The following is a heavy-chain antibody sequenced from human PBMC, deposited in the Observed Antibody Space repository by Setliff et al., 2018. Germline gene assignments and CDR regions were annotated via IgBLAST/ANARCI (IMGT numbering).Heavy chain of an antibody. V-gene: IGHV1-46*01. Sequence: ASVKVSCKASGYTFTTYYMHWVRQAPGQGLEWMGVTNPGDGSTTYAQKFQGRVKMTRDTSTNTVYMQLNSLRFEDRAVYYCARENTAKNFWGEESDYWGQGTLVTVSS. J-gene: IGHJ4*02. CDR3: ARENTAKNFWGEESDY. CDR2: TNPGDGST. D-gene: IGHD3-3*01. CDR1: GYTFTTYY.